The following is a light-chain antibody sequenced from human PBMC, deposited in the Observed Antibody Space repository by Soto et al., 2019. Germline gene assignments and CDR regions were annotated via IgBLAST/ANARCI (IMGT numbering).Light chain of an antibody. CDR3: QQYGSSPQVT. V-gene: IGKV3-20*01. J-gene: IGKJ3*01. CDR1: QSVSSSY. CDR2: GAS. Sequence: EIVMTQSPATLSVSPGETATLSCRASQSVSSSYLAWYQQKPGQAPRLLIYGASSRATGIPDRFSGSGSGTDFTLTISRLEPEDFAVYYCQQYGSSPQVTFGPGTKVDIK.